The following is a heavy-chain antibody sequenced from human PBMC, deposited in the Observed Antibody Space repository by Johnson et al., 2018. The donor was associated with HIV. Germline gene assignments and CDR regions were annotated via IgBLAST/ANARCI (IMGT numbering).Heavy chain of an antibody. CDR1: GFTFDDYD. CDR3: AREGGQAFDV. J-gene: IGHJ3*01. Sequence: VQLVESGGGVERPGGSLRLSCAASGFTFDDYDMSWVRQAPGKGREWVSGIRCNGGSAAYADDVKVRFTISGDNAKNSLYLQMNTLRVEDTAFYYCAREGGQAFDVWGQGTMVTVSS. CDR2: IRCNGGSA. V-gene: IGHV3-20*04.